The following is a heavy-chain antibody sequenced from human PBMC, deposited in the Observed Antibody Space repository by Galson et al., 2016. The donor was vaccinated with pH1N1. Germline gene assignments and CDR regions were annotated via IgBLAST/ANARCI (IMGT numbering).Heavy chain of an antibody. J-gene: IGHJ3*01. CDR3: ATFRRSSSWRSLDV. Sequence: SGATFNSYGIHWVRQAPGKGLEWMGDINPVLGTTNYAQRFQDRVTITAHDMELSGLRSEDTAIYYCATFRRSSSWRSLDVWGQGTTVTVSS. CDR1: GATFNSYG. V-gene: IGHV1-69*01. CDR2: INPVLGTT. D-gene: IGHD6-6*01.